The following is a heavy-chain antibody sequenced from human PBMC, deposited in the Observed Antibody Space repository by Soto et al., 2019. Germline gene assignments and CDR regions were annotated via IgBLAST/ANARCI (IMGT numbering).Heavy chain of an antibody. D-gene: IGHD6-6*01. CDR3: AKLLRVYCWFDP. Sequence: GGSLRLSCAASGVPFSNLAMVWVRQTPAKRLEWVAIITADGSGGSTYYADSVKGRFTISRDNSKNTLYLQMNSLRAEDTAVYYCAKLLRVYCWFDPWGQGTLVTVSS. V-gene: IGHV3-23*01. CDR1: GVPFSNLA. J-gene: IGHJ5*02. CDR2: ITADGSGGST.